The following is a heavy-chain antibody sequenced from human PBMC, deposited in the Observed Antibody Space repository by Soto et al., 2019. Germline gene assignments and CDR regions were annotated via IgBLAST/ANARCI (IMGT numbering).Heavy chain of an antibody. D-gene: IGHD3-22*01. Sequence: GESLKISFKGSGYSFTSYWIGWVRQMPGKGLEWMGIIYPGDSDTRYSPSFQGQVTISADKSISTAYLQWSSLKASDTATYYCARSSYYYDSSGHGSRFDTWGQGTLVTVSS. CDR1: GYSFTSYW. J-gene: IGHJ5*02. CDR2: IYPGDSDT. CDR3: ARSSYYYDSSGHGSRFDT. V-gene: IGHV5-51*01.